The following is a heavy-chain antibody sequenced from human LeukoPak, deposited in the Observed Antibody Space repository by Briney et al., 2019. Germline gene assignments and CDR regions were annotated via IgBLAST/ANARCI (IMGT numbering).Heavy chain of an antibody. J-gene: IGHJ4*02. CDR1: GGSFSGYY. CDR3: AREADCSDGSCYY. CDR2: INHSGST. D-gene: IGHD2-15*01. Sequence: SETLSLTCAVYGGSFSGYYWSWIRQPPGKGLEWIGEINHSGSTNYNPSLKSRVTISVDTSKNQFSLKLSSVTAADTAVYYCAREADCSDGSCYYWGQGTLVTVSS. V-gene: IGHV4-34*01.